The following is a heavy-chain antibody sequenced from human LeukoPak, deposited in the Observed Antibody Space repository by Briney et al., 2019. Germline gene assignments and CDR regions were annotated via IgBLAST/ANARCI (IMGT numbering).Heavy chain of an antibody. CDR2: IGTAGDT. CDR1: GFTFSTHD. D-gene: IGHD5-18*01. V-gene: IGHV3-13*04. CDR3: AKDYARDTAMV. Sequence: PGGSLRLSRAASGFTFSTHDMHWVRQATGKGLEWVSAIGTAGDTYYPGSVKGRFTISRDNSKNTLYLQMNSLRTEDTAVYYCAKDYARDTAMVWGQGTLVTVSS. J-gene: IGHJ4*02.